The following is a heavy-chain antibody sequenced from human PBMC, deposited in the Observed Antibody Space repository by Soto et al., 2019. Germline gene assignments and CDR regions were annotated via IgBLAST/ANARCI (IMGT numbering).Heavy chain of an antibody. CDR2: TIPIFGTP. V-gene: IGHV1-69*06. J-gene: IGHJ3*02. D-gene: IGHD6-6*01. Sequence: QVQLVQSGAEVKKPGSSVKVSCKASGGTLSIYGSSWVRQAPGQGLEWMGGTIPIFGTPNYAQKFQGRVTITADKSTRTAYMELSSLRSDDTAVYYWASPYTSSFAFDIWGQGTVVTVSS. CDR1: GGTLSIYG. CDR3: ASPYTSSFAFDI.